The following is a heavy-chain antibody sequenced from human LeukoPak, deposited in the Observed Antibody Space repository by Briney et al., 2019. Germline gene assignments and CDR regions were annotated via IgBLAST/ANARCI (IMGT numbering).Heavy chain of an antibody. CDR2: IYSGGNT. J-gene: IGHJ4*02. D-gene: IGHD6-19*01. Sequence: GGSLKLSCAASGFSVSTNYMSWVRQAPGKGLEWVSIIYSGGNTYYTDSAKGRFTISRDNSKNTLYLQMNSLRAEDTAVYYCARDIAVADQGYWGQGSLVTVSS. CDR1: GFSVSTNY. CDR3: ARDIAVADQGY. V-gene: IGHV3-53*01.